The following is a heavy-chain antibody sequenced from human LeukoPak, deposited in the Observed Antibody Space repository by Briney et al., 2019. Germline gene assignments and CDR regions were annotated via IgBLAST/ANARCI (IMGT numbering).Heavy chain of an antibody. CDR3: ARGRVSSSTWHSTYYYYFYMDV. CDR2: IYYSGST. D-gene: IGHD4-11*01. V-gene: IGHV4-39*07. CDR1: GGSISSSSYY. Sequence: SETLSLTCTVSGGSISSSSYYWGWIRQPPGKGLEWIGSIYYSGSTYYNPSLNSRVTISRDTSKNHFSLQLSSVTAADTAVYFCARGRVSSSTWHSTYYYYFYMDVWGKGTTVTVSS. J-gene: IGHJ6*03.